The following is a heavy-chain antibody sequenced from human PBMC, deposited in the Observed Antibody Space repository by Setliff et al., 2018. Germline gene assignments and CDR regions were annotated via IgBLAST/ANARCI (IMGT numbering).Heavy chain of an antibody. Sequence: SVKVSCKASGGTFNTYGLSWVRQAPGQGLEWMGGIIPIFGTANYAQKFQGRVTITTDESTSTAYMELSSLRSEDTAVYYCARGRSLLWFGELSRPYYFDYWGQGTLVTVSS. CDR3: ARGRSLLWFGELSRPYYFDY. D-gene: IGHD3-10*01. CDR2: IIPIFGTA. J-gene: IGHJ4*02. CDR1: GGTFNTYG. V-gene: IGHV1-69*05.